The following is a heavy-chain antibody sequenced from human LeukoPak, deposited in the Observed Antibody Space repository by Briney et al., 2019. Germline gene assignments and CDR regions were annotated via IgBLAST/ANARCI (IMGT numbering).Heavy chain of an antibody. J-gene: IGHJ4*02. Sequence: GGSLRLSCGASGFTFSSYGMHWVRHAPGKGLVWVSRINSDGGTTTYADSVKGRFTISRDNSKNTLYLQMNSLRAEDTAVYYCAKDLVGAADYWGQGTLVTVSS. CDR1: GFTFSSYG. D-gene: IGHD1-26*01. CDR3: AKDLVGAADY. V-gene: IGHV3-74*01. CDR2: INSDGGTT.